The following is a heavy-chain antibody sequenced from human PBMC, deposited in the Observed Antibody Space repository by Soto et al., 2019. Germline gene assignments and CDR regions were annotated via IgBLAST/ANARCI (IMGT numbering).Heavy chain of an antibody. V-gene: IGHV4-34*01. CDR2: SNHTGGA. D-gene: IGHD3-3*01. Sequence: SETLSLTCAAHNGSFTDYFWTWIRQSPGRGLGWIGESNHTGGATYDPSLRSRVTISIDTSKNHFSLRLRSLTAADTAVYYCVARGMTYDFLSGPHPFDPWGHGTLVTVSS. CDR1: NGSFTDYF. CDR3: VARGMTYDFLSGPHPFDP. J-gene: IGHJ5*02.